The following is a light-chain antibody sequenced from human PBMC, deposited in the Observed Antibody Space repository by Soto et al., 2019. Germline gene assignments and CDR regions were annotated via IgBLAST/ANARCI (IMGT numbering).Light chain of an antibody. J-gene: IGKJ1*01. Sequence: DIVMTQSLDSLAVSLGERATINCKSSQSVLYSSNNKNYLTWYQQKPGQPPKLLIYWASTRESGVPDRFSGGGSGTDFTLTSSSLQAEDVTVYYCQQYFSARTFGQGTKVEIK. CDR2: WAS. CDR3: QQYFSART. CDR1: QSVLYSSNNKNY. V-gene: IGKV4-1*01.